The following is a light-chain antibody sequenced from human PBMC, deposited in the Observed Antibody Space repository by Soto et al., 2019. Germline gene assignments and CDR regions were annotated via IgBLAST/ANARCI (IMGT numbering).Light chain of an antibody. CDR2: AAS. J-gene: IGKJ2*01. CDR1: QTVTNS. V-gene: IGKV1-39*01. Sequence: DIQMTQSPSSLSASVGDRVTITCRASQTVTNSLNWYQQKPGKAPNLLIYAASSLQSGFPSRFSGRGSGTDFTLTISSLQPEDFATYYCQQSYSVPKTFGQGTNLEIK. CDR3: QQSYSVPKT.